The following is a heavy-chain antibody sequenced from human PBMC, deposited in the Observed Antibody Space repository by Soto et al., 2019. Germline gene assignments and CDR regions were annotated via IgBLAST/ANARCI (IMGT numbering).Heavy chain of an antibody. CDR1: VFTFSNFG. D-gene: IGHD4-4*01. V-gene: IGHV3-33*01. CDR2: VWYDGSSK. Sequence: PGGSLRLSCEASVFTFSNFGMNLVRQTPGKGLEWVARVWYDGSSKYYVDSVKGRFTISRDNSKETVYLQMNSLRAEDTGVYYCAREIRRNYAGMEVWGQGTTVTVSS. J-gene: IGHJ6*02. CDR3: AREIRRNYAGMEV.